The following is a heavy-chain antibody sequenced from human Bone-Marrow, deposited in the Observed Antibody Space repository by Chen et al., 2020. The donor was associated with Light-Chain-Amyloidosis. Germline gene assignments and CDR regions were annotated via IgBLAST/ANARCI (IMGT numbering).Heavy chain of an antibody. J-gene: IGHJ4*02. CDR2: IYPDDSDA. V-gene: IGHV5-51*01. D-gene: IGHD5-12*01. Sequence: EVQLEPSGPEVKKPGESLKISCKGSGSTFPNYWIGWVCQMHGKGLEWMGVIYPDDSDARYSPSFEGQVTISADKSITTAYLQWRSLKASDTAMYYCARRRDGYNFDYWGQGTLVTVSS. CDR3: ARRRDGYNFDY. CDR1: GSTFPNYW.